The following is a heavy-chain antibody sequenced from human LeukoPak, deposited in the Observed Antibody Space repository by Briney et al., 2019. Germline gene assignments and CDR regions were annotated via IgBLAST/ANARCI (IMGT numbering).Heavy chain of an antibody. CDR1: GGSISSYY. J-gene: IGHJ4*02. V-gene: IGHV4-59*08. D-gene: IGHD3-10*01. Sequence: KPSETLSLTCTVSGGSISSYYWSWIRQPPGKGLEWIGYIYYSGSTNYNPSLKSRVTISVDTSKNQFSLKLSSVTAADTAVYYCARLEFRGYYFDYWGQGTLVTVSS. CDR3: ARLEFRGYYFDY. CDR2: IYYSGST.